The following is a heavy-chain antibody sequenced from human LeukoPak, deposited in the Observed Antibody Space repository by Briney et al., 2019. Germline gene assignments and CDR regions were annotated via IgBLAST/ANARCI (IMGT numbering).Heavy chain of an antibody. V-gene: IGHV4-59*01. Sequence: PSGTLSLTCTVSGGSISSYYWSWIRQPPGKGLEWIGYIYYSGSTNYNPSLKSRVTISVDTSKNQFSLKLSSVTAADTAVYYCARWYKYSSSWSPVNWFDPWGQGILVTVSS. J-gene: IGHJ5*02. D-gene: IGHD6-6*01. CDR2: IYYSGST. CDR1: GGSISSYY. CDR3: ARWYKYSSSWSPVNWFDP.